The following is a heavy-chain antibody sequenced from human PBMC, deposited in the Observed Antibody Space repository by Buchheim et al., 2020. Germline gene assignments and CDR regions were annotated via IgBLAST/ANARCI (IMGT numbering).Heavy chain of an antibody. Sequence: QVQLVESGGGVVQPGRSLRLSCAASGFTFSSYAMHWVRQAPGKGLEWVAVISYDGSNKYYADSVKGRFTISRDNSKNKLYLQMNSLRAEDTAVYYCARGGYSYGYRFDYWGQGTL. J-gene: IGHJ4*02. V-gene: IGHV3-30-3*01. CDR2: ISYDGSNK. CDR1: GFTFSSYA. D-gene: IGHD5-18*01. CDR3: ARGGYSYGYRFDY.